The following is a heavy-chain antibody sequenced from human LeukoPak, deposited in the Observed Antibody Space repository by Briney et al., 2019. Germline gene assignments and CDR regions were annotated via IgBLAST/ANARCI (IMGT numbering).Heavy chain of an antibody. J-gene: IGHJ4*02. D-gene: IGHD3-10*01. V-gene: IGHV3-15*04. Sequence: GGSLSLSSAASGFSFSDAWMSWVRQIPGKGLEWVGRIESKTDGGTTDYAAPVKGRFTISRDDSTNTLYLQMNSLKSEDTAVYYCTTYGSGRKFDYWGQGILVTVSS. CDR2: IESKTDGGTT. CDR1: GFSFSDAW. CDR3: TTYGSGRKFDY.